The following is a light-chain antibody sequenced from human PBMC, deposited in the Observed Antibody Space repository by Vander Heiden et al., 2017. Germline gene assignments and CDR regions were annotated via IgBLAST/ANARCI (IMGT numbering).Light chain of an antibody. CDR3: QQSDSTPLT. J-gene: IGKJ4*01. CDR1: QSISSY. V-gene: IGKV1-39*01. CDR2: AAS. Sequence: DIQMTQPPSSLSASVGDRVTITCRASQSISSYLNWYQQKPGKAPKLLIYAASSLQSGVPSRFSGSGSGTDFTLTISRLQPEDIATYYSQQSDSTPLTFGGGTKVEIK.